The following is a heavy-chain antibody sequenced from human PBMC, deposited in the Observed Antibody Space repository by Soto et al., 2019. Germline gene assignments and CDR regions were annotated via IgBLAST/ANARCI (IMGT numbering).Heavy chain of an antibody. CDR2: ISSSSSTI. V-gene: IGHV3-48*01. J-gene: IGHJ6*02. CDR1: GFTFSSYS. CDR3: AREEENYYGAGSYYYYGMDV. Sequence: LRLSCAASGFTFSSYSMNWVRQAPGKGLEWVSYISSSSSTIYYADSVKGRFTISRDNAKNSLYLQMNSLRAEDTAVYYCAREEENYYGAGSYYYYGMDVWGQGTTVTVSS. D-gene: IGHD3-10*01.